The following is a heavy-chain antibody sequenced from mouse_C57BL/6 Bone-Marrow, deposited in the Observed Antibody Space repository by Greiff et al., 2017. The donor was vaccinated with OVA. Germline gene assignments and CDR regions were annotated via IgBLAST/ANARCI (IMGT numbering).Heavy chain of an antibody. J-gene: IGHJ3*01. CDR1: GFTFSSYA. V-gene: IGHV5-4*03. D-gene: IGHD1-1*02. CDR3: ARYGAY. Sequence: EVKLVESGGGLVKPGGSLKLSCAASGFTFSSYAMSWVRQTPEKRLEWVATISDGGSYTYYPDNVKGRFTISKDNAKNNLYLQMSHLKSADTAMYYCARYGAYWGQGTLVTVSA. CDR2: ISDGGSYT.